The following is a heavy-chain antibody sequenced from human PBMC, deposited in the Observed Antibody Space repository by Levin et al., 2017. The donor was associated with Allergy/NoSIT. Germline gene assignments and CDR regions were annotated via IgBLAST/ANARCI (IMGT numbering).Heavy chain of an antibody. V-gene: IGHV3-23*01. D-gene: IGHD3-10*01. CDR1: GFTFRSSA. CDR3: AKCLLYGSGENNWFDP. CDR2: ISGSTDIT. Sequence: GGSLRLSCAASGFTFRSSAMSWVRQAPGKGLEWVSAISGSTDITYYTDSVKGRFTISSDSSKNTLYLQMNGLRAEDTAVYYCAKCLLYGSGENNWFDPWGQGTLVTVSS. J-gene: IGHJ5*02.